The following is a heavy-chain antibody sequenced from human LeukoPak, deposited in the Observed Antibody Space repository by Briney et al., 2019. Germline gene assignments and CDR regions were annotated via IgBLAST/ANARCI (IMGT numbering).Heavy chain of an antibody. V-gene: IGHV7-4-1*02. CDR1: GYTFTSYG. CDR2: INTNTGNP. D-gene: IGHD6-13*01. J-gene: IGHJ4*02. CDR3: ARDRGKSNNWYDFDY. Sequence: GASVKVSCKASGYTFTSYGISWVRQAPGQGLEWMGWINTNTGNPTYAQGVTGRFVFSLDTSVSTAYLQISGLKAEDSAVYYCARDRGKSNNWYDFDYWGQGTLVTVSS.